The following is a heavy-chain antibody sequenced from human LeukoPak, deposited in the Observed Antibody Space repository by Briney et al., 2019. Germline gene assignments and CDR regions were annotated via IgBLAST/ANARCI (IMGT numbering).Heavy chain of an antibody. CDR2: ISNDGGGT. D-gene: IGHD3-22*01. V-gene: IGHV3-23*01. Sequence: GSLRLSCAASGFIFNNYGLTWVRQAPGKGLQWVSAISNDGGGTTYADFVKGRFTISRDNSKNTLFLQMSSLRAEDTALYYCAKGGSGYFADLWGQGTLVTVSS. CDR1: GFIFNNYG. J-gene: IGHJ5*02. CDR3: AKGGSGYFADL.